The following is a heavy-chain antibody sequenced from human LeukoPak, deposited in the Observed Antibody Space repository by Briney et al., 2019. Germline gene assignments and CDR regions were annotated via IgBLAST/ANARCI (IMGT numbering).Heavy chain of an antibody. D-gene: IGHD3-22*01. CDR3: AKDSLYYYASTGYFDY. Sequence: GRSLRLSCAASGFTFDDYAMHWVRQAPGKGLEWVSGISWNSGNIGDADSVKGRFTISRDNAKNSLYLQMNSLRAEDTALYYCAKDSLYYYASTGYFDYWGQGTLVTVSS. CDR1: GFTFDDYA. J-gene: IGHJ4*02. CDR2: ISWNSGNI. V-gene: IGHV3-9*01.